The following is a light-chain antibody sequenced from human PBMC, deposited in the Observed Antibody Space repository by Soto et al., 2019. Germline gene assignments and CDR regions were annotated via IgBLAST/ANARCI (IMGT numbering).Light chain of an antibody. J-gene: IGKJ1*01. CDR3: QQYNNWPPWT. Sequence: EIVITQSPASLSVSPGERVTLSCRASQSVRSELAWYQQKSGQPPRLFIYDASSRATGIPARFSGSGSGTEFTLTISSLQSEDFAVYYCQQYNNWPPWTFGQGTKVDTK. CDR2: DAS. CDR1: QSVRSE. V-gene: IGKV3D-15*01.